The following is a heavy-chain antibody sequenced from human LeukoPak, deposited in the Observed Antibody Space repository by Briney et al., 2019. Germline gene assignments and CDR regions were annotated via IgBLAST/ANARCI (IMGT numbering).Heavy chain of an antibody. CDR3: AATGEGVSY. J-gene: IGHJ4*02. Sequence: PSQTLSLTCTVSGGSISSYYWSWIRQPPGKGLEWIGYIYYSGTTNYNPSLKSRVTISVDTSKNQFSLKLSSVTAADTAVYYCAATGEGVSYWGQGTLVTVSS. CDR1: GGSISSYY. V-gene: IGHV4-59*08. D-gene: IGHD4-17*01. CDR2: IYYSGTT.